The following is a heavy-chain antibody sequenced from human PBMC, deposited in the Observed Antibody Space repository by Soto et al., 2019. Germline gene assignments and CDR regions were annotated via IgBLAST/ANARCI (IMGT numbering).Heavy chain of an antibody. CDR3: ARGEPLTTVTAPYYGMDV. CDR1: GGTFSSYA. J-gene: IGHJ6*02. D-gene: IGHD4-4*01. V-gene: IGHV1-69*06. Sequence: ASVKVSCKASGGTFSSYAISWVRQAPGQGLEWMGGIIPIFGTANYAQKFQGRVTITADKSTSTAYMELSSLRSEDTAVYYCARGEPLTTVTAPYYGMDVWGRGTTVTVSS. CDR2: IIPIFGTA.